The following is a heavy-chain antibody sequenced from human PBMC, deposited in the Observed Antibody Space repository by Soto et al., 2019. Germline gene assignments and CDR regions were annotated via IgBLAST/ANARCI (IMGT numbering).Heavy chain of an antibody. J-gene: IGHJ6*02. CDR1: GLTFSSYA. D-gene: IGHD5-12*01. CDR3: AGSKVATIAPPGYYGMDV. CDR2: IIPIFGNA. Sequence: ASVKVSCTAPGLTFSSYAISWVRQAPEQGREWMGGIIPIFGNANYAQKFQGRGRLTADEYTSAAYMELSSLRSEETAVYYCAGSKVATIAPPGYYGMDVWGQGTTVTVSS. V-gene: IGHV1-69*13.